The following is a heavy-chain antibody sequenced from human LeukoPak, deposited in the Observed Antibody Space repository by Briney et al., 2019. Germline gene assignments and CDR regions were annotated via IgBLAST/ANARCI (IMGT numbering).Heavy chain of an antibody. D-gene: IGHD1-26*01. CDR1: GFTFSGSA. CDR2: IRSKANSYAT. V-gene: IGHV3-73*01. J-gene: IGHJ4*02. Sequence: GGSLRLSCAASGFTFSGSAMPWVRQASGKGLEWVGRIRSKANSYATAYAASVKGRFTISRDDSKNTAYLQMNSLKTEDTAVYYCTSLVGAAVFDYWGQGTLVTVSS. CDR3: TSLVGAAVFDY.